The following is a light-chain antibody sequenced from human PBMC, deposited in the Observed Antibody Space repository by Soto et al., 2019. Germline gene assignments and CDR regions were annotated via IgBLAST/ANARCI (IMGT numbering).Light chain of an antibody. CDR2: EGT. J-gene: IGLJ2*01. CDR1: SSDVGSYNL. Sequence: QSARTQPASVSGSPGQSITLSCTGTSSDVGSYNLVSWYQLHPGKAPKLMIYEGTKRPSGVSNRFSGSKSGSTASLTISGLQAEDEADYYCCSYAGSSSYVVFGGGTKLTVL. CDR3: CSYAGSSSYVV. V-gene: IGLV2-23*01.